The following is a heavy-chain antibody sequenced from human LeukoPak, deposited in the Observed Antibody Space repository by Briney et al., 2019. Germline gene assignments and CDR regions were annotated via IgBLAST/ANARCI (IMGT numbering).Heavy chain of an antibody. V-gene: IGHV4-39*07. CDR2: IYYSGST. D-gene: IGHD3-10*01. Sequence: SETLSLTCTVSGGFISSSSYYWGWIRQPPGKGLEWIGSIYYSGSTYYNPSLKSRGTISVDTSKNQFSLKLSSVTAADTAVYYCARDRIPSYYFDLWGRGTLVTVSS. J-gene: IGHJ2*01. CDR1: GGFISSSSYY. CDR3: ARDRIPSYYFDL.